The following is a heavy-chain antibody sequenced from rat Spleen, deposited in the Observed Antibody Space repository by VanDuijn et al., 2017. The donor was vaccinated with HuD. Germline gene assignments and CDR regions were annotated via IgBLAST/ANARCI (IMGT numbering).Heavy chain of an antibody. J-gene: IGHJ2*01. CDR1: GFSLTSYH. CDR3: ARGGNLDY. V-gene: IGHV2-32*01. Sequence: QVQLKESGPGLVKPSETLSLTCTVSGFSLTSYHVSWVRQPPGKGLEWMGVIWGDGSTAYNSALKSRLSNSRDTSKSQVFLKMNSLQTEDTATYYCARGGNLDYWGQGVMVTVSS. D-gene: IGHD1-11*01. CDR2: IWGDGST.